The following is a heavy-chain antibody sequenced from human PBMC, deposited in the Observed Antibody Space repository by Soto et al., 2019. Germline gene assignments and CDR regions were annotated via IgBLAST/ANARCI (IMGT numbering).Heavy chain of an antibody. CDR1: GYTFTTYG. D-gene: IGHD2-8*01. CDR3: AREYCANGVCYLPDY. Sequence: QVQLVQSGAEVKKPGASVKVSCKASGYTFTTYGISWVRQAPGQGLEWMGWISTYNGNTYYTQKLQGRVTMTTDTSTKKAYMELTSLKSDDTAVYYCAREYCANGVCYLPDYWGQGTLVTVSS. V-gene: IGHV1-18*01. J-gene: IGHJ4*02. CDR2: ISTYNGNT.